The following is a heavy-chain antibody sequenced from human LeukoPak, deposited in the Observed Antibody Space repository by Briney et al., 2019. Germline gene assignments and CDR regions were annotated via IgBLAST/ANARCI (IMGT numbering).Heavy chain of an antibody. Sequence: GGSLRLSCAASGFTFSSYSMDWVRQAPGKGLEWVSYISAISSSSTYYADSVKGRFTISRDNAKNSLYLQMNSLRAEDTALYYCARDRGYYAANRGYYFDYWGQGTLVTVSS. D-gene: IGHD2-2*01. J-gene: IGHJ4*02. CDR2: ISAISSSST. CDR3: ARDRGYYAANRGYYFDY. V-gene: IGHV3-48*04. CDR1: GFTFSSYS.